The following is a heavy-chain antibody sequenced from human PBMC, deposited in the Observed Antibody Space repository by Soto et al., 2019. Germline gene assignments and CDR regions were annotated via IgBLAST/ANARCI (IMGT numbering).Heavy chain of an antibody. CDR2: ISGSGGIT. Sequence: PGGSLRLSCAASGFTFSSYAMNWVRQAPGKGLEWVSAISGSGGITSYADSVKGRFTISRDNSKNTLYLQMNSLRAEDTAVYYCASYGVHSSSAPVYGMDVWGQGTTVTVSS. D-gene: IGHD6-6*01. CDR1: GFTFSSYA. J-gene: IGHJ6*02. CDR3: ASYGVHSSSAPVYGMDV. V-gene: IGHV3-23*01.